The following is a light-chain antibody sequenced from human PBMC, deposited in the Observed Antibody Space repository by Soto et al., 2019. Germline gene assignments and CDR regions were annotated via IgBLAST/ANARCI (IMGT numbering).Light chain of an antibody. CDR1: SSDVGGYKF. Sequence: QSALAQPPSASGSPGQSVTISCTGTSSDVGGYKFVSWYQHHPGKAPKPMIYEVSKRPSGVPDRFSGSKAGNTASLTVSGLQAGDEADYYCSSYAGSNTVVFGGGTKLTVL. CDR2: EVS. V-gene: IGLV2-8*01. CDR3: SSYAGSNTVV. J-gene: IGLJ2*01.